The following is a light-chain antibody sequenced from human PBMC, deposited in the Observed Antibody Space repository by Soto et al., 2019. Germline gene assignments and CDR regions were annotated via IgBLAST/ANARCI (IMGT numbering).Light chain of an antibody. J-gene: IGLJ7*01. V-gene: IGLV6-57*04. Sequence: FMLTQPHSVSESPGKTVTISCTRSSGSIAINYVQWYQQRPGSAPTTVIYEDTQRPSGVPDRFSGSIDSSSNSASLTISGLKTEDEADYYCQSYDSSNVVFGGGTQLTVL. CDR1: SGSIAINY. CDR2: EDT. CDR3: QSYDSSNVV.